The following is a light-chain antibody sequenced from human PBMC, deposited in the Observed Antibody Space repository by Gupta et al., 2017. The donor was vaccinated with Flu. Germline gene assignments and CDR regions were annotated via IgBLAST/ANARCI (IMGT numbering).Light chain of an antibody. CDR3: CSYAGSSPWV. J-gene: IGLJ3*02. V-gene: IGLV2-23*02. Sequence: QSALTQPASVSGSPGQSITISCTGTSNDVGTYNLVSWYQQHPGKAPKLRMYEVSQRPSGVSHRFSGSKSANKDSLTISGLQAEDEADYYCCSYAGSSPWVFGGGTKLTVL. CDR1: SNDVGTYNL. CDR2: EVS.